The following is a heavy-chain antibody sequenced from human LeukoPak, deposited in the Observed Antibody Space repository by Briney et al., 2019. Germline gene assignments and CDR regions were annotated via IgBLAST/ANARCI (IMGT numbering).Heavy chain of an antibody. CDR3: AKDAYYYEGYFDY. J-gene: IGHJ4*02. CDR1: GFTFSSYG. V-gene: IGHV3-23*01. Sequence: GGSLRLSCAASGFTFSSYGMSWVRQAPGKGLEWVSAISGSGGSTYYADSVKGRFTISRGNSKNTLYLQMNSLRAEDTAVYYCAKDAYYYEGYFDYWGQGTLVTVSS. D-gene: IGHD3-22*01. CDR2: ISGSGGST.